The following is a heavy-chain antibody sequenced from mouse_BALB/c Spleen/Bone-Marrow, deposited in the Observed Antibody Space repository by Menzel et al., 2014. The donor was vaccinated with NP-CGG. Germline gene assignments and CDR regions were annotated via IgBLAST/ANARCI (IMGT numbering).Heavy chain of an antibody. J-gene: IGHJ2*01. CDR3: ARGKYDYDY. CDR1: GFTFSSFG. V-gene: IGHV5-17*02. D-gene: IGHD2-4*01. Sequence: EVKLMESGGGLVQPGGSRKLSCAASGFTFSSFGVHWVRQAPEKGLEWVAYISSGSSTIYYADTVKGRFTISRDNPKNTLFLQMTSLRSEDTAMYYCARGKYDYDYWGQGTTLTVSS. CDR2: ISSGSSTI.